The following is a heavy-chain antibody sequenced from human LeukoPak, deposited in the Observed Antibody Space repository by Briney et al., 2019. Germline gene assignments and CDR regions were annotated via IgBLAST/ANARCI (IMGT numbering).Heavy chain of an antibody. CDR2: ISSNGGST. Sequence: GGSLRLSCAASGFTFSSYAMHWVRQAPGKGLEYVSAISSNGGSTYYANSVKGRFTISRDNSKNTLYLQMNSLRAEDTAVYYCAIKTRIQLWSLFDYWSQGTLVTVSS. D-gene: IGHD5-18*01. CDR1: GFTFSSYA. J-gene: IGHJ4*02. CDR3: AIKTRIQLWSLFDY. V-gene: IGHV3-64*01.